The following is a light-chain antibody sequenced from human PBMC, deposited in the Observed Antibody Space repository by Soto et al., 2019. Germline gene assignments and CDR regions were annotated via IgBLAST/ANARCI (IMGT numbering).Light chain of an antibody. V-gene: IGLV2-23*02. CDR2: EVS. CDR3: CSYAGSSCGYA. CDR1: SSDVGSYNL. J-gene: IGLJ1*01. Sequence: QSALTQPASVSGSPGQSITISCTGTSSDVGSYNLVSWYQQHPGKAPKLMIYEVSQWPSGVSNRFSCSKSGNTASLTISGLQAEDEADYYCCSYAGSSCGYAFGTGTKVTVL.